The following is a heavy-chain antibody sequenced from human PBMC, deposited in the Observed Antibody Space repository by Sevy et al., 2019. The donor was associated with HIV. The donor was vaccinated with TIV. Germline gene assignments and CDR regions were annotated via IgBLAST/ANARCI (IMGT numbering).Heavy chain of an antibody. CDR3: ENLGGGSISTRYN. CDR2: IYPSGDST. D-gene: IGHD3-16*01. CDR1: GFSFSSYE. Sequence: GGSLRLSCAASGFSFSSYEMSWVRQAPGKGLEWVSGIYPSGDSTFYADSVKGRFTMSRDTSKGTLYLQRNSLGDDDTDVFDCENLGGGSISTRYNWGRGTLVTVSS. V-gene: IGHV3-23*01. J-gene: IGHJ4*02.